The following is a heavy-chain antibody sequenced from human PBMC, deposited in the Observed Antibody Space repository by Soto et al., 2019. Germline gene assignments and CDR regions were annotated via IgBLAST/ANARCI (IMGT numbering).Heavy chain of an antibody. CDR1: GYTFTSYD. D-gene: IGHD2-21*01. J-gene: IGHJ4*02. V-gene: IGHV1-8*01. Sequence: QVQLVQSGAEVKKPGASVKVSCKASGYTFTSYDINWVRQATGQGFERMGWMNTNSGNTGYAQKFQGIVTMTRNTSISTAYMALCSLRTEDTAVYYCARLTHKALCYFDYWGQGTLVIVSS. CDR2: MNTNSGNT. CDR3: ARLTHKALCYFDY.